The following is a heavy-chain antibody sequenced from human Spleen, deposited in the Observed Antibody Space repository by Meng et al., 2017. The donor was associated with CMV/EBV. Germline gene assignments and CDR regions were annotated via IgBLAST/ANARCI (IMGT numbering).Heavy chain of an antibody. Sequence: GESLKISCQGSGYTFTDYWIAWVRQMPGKGLEWMGIIYPGDSDTRYSPSFQGQVTISADKSISTAYLQWSSLKASDTAMYYCARQSRITIFGVVIKPPSYYYGMDVWGQGTTVTVSS. CDR1: GYTFTDYW. CDR3: ARQSRITIFGVVIKPPSYYYGMDV. D-gene: IGHD3-3*01. J-gene: IGHJ6*02. V-gene: IGHV5-51*01. CDR2: IYPGDSDT.